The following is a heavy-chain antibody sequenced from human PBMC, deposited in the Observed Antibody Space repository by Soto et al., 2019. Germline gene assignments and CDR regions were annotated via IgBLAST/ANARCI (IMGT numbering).Heavy chain of an antibody. J-gene: IGHJ1*01. CDR1: GGSFSGYY. CDR3: ASRAVAAKAAEYFQH. D-gene: IGHD2-15*01. V-gene: IGHV4-34*01. CDR2: INHSGST. Sequence: PSETLSLTCAVYGGSFSGYYWSWIRQPPGKGLEWIGEINHSGSTNYNPSLKSRVTISVDTSKNQFSLKLSSVTAADTAVYYCASRAVAAKAAEYFQHWGQGKLVNVSS.